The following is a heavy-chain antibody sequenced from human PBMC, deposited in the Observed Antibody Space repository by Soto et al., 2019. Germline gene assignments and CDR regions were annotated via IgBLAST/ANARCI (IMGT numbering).Heavy chain of an antibody. V-gene: IGHV4-39*01. CDR2: IYYSGST. CDR3: ARSGDSDGGVIVWYYFDY. CDR1: GGSISSSSYY. J-gene: IGHJ4*02. D-gene: IGHD3-16*02. Sequence: SETLSLTCTVSGGSISSSSYYWGWIRQPPGKGLEWIGSIYYSGSTYYNPSLKSRVTISVDTSKNQFSLKLSSVTAADTAVYYCARSGDSDGGVIVWYYFDYWGQGTLVTVSS.